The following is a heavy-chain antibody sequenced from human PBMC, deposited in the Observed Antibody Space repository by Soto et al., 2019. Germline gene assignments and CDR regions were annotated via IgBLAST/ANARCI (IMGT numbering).Heavy chain of an antibody. D-gene: IGHD6-13*01. V-gene: IGHV5-51*01. Sequence: LGESLKISCKGSGYGFASYWIAWVRQMPGKGLEWMGIIDPGDSESRYSPSFQGQVTISADKSITTAYLQWSSLKASDTAMYYCARQLTAAADIDYWGQGTLVTVSS. CDR1: GYGFASYW. CDR3: ARQLTAAADIDY. J-gene: IGHJ4*02. CDR2: IDPGDSES.